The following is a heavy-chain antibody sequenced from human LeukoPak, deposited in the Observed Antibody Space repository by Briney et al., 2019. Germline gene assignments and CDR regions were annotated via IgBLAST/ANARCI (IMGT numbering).Heavy chain of an antibody. J-gene: IGHJ4*02. CDR3: ARGPYDSNGYSDY. CDR2: INPNSGGR. V-gene: IGHV1-2*02. CDR1: GYTFTGYY. D-gene: IGHD3-22*01. Sequence: ASVKVSCKPSGYTFTGYYIHWVRQAPGRGLEWMGWINPNSGGRNYAQKFQDRVTMTRDTSISTVYMELSRLKSDDTAVYYCARGPYDSNGYSDYWGQGTLVTVSS.